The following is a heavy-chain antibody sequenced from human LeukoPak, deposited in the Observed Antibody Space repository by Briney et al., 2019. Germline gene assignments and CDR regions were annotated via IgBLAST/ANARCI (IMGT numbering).Heavy chain of an antibody. V-gene: IGHV3-23*01. J-gene: IGHJ5*02. CDR2: ISNNGRDT. Sequence: GGSLRLSCAASGITFSNSAMTWVRQAPGKGLEWVSSISNNGRDTYYADSVKGRFTISRDNSKNTLYLQMSSLRAEDTAIYYCANIPAGFDPWGQGTLVTVSS. D-gene: IGHD6-19*01. CDR3: ANIPAGFDP. CDR1: GITFSNSA.